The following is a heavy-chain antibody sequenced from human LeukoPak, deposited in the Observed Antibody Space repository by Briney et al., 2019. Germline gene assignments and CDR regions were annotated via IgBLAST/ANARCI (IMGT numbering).Heavy chain of an antibody. CDR2: IVVGSGNT. Sequence: WASVKVSCKASGFTFSSSAVQWVRQARGQRLEWIGWIVVGSGNTNYAQKFQERVTITRDMSTSTAYMELSSLRSEDTAVYYCATEKHHDFWSGSYYYYMDVWGKGTTVTVSS. V-gene: IGHV1-58*01. J-gene: IGHJ6*03. D-gene: IGHD3-3*01. CDR3: ATEKHHDFWSGSYYYYMDV. CDR1: GFTFSSSA.